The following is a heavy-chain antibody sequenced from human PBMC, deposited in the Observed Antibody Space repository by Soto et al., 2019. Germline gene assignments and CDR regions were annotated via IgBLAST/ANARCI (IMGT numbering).Heavy chain of an antibody. CDR1: GFTFSSYA. D-gene: IGHD4-17*01. J-gene: IGHJ4*02. CDR3: ANVDDYGYYFDY. V-gene: IGHV3-23*01. CDR2: ISGSGGST. Sequence: PGGSLRLSCAASGFTFSSYAMSWVRQAPGKGLEWVSAISGSGGSTYYADSVKGRFTISRDNSKNTLYLQMNSLRAEDTAVYYCANVDDYGYYFDYRGQGTLVTVSS.